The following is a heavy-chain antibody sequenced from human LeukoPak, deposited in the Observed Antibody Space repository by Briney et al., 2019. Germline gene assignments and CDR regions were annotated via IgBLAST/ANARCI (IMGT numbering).Heavy chain of an antibody. D-gene: IGHD3-22*01. CDR2: IYYSGST. CDR1: GGSISRYY. V-gene: IGHV4-59*01. J-gene: IGHJ6*03. Sequence: SETLSLTCTVSGGSISRYYWSWIRQPPGKGLEWLGYIYYSGSTTYNPSLKSRVTMSVDTSNNQFSLKPSSVTAADTAVYYCATIINITMIDNYYVDVWGKGTTVTVSS. CDR3: ATIINITMIDNYYVDV.